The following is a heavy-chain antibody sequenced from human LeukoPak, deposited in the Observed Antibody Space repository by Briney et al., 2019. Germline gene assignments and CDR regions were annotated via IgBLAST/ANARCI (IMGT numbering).Heavy chain of an antibody. Sequence: SETLSLTCAVYGGSFSGYYWGWIRQPPGKGLEWIGEINHSGSTNYNPSLKSRVTISVDTSKNQFSLKLSSVTAADTAVYYCARGGVSDWFDPWGQGTLVTVSS. D-gene: IGHD2-8*01. CDR1: GGSFSGYY. CDR2: INHSGST. V-gene: IGHV4-34*01. CDR3: ARGGVSDWFDP. J-gene: IGHJ5*02.